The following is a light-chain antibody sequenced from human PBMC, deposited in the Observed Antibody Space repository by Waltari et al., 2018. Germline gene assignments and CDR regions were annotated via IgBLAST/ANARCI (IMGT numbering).Light chain of an antibody. CDR2: WAS. V-gene: IGKV4-1*01. CDR1: QSVVFSSNNKNY. CDR3: QQCYTFPYT. Sequence: DIVLTQSPDSLAVSLGERATINCKSSQSVVFSSNNKNYLAWYQQQPGQPPKLLITWASTRESGVPARFSGSGSGTDFTLTISSLQAEDVAVYYCQQCYTFPYTFGQGTKLEIK. J-gene: IGKJ2*01.